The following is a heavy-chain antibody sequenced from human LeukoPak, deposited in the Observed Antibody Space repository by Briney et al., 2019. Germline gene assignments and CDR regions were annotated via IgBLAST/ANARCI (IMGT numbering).Heavy chain of an antibody. D-gene: IGHD3-3*01. Sequence: GGSLRHSCAASGFTFSSYSMNWVRQAPGKGLEWVSSISSSSSYIYYADSVKGRFTISRDNAKNSLYLQMNSLRAEDTAVYYCARDYDFWSGYPTHAFDIWGQGTMVTVSS. V-gene: IGHV3-21*01. J-gene: IGHJ3*02. CDR1: GFTFSSYS. CDR2: ISSSSSYI. CDR3: ARDYDFWSGYPTHAFDI.